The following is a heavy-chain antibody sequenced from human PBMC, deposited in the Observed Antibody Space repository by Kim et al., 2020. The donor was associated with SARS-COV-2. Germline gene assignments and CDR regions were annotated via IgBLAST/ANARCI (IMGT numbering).Heavy chain of an antibody. Sequence: HYNHSLESGAPISVDTSKNQFSLKLSSVTAADTAVYYCAATFGGGNWFDPWGQGTLVTVSS. D-gene: IGHD3-16*01. CDR3: AATFGGGNWFDP. J-gene: IGHJ5*02. V-gene: IGHV4-4*09.